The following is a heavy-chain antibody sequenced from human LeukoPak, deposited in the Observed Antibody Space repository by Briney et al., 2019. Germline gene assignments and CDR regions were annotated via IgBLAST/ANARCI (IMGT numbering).Heavy chain of an antibody. Sequence: SEALSLTCTVSGGSISTSSHYWGWIRQPPGKGLEWIGSGYYSGSTHYSPSLKSRVTISVDTSKNQFSLNLSSMTAADTAVYYRARRTGTAGGNHFDYWGQGTLVTVSS. D-gene: IGHD1/OR15-1a*01. CDR2: GYYSGST. CDR1: GGSISTSSHY. CDR3: ARRTGTAGGNHFDY. J-gene: IGHJ4*02. V-gene: IGHV4-39*01.